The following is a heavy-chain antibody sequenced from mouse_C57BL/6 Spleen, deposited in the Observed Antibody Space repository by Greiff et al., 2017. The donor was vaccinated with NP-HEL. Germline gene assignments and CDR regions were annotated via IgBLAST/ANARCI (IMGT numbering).Heavy chain of an antibody. CDR3: TTRDLFAY. CDR2: IDPENGDT. CDR1: GFNIKDDY. Sequence: VQLKESGAELVRPGASVKLSCTASGFNIKDDYMHWVKQRPEQGLEWIGWIDPENGDTEYASKFQGKATITEDTSSNTAYLQLSSLTSEDTAVYYCTTRDLFAYWGQGTLVTVSA. J-gene: IGHJ3*01. V-gene: IGHV14-4*01. D-gene: IGHD3-3*01.